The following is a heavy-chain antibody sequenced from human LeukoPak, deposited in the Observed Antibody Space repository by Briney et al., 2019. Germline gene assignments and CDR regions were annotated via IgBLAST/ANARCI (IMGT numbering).Heavy chain of an antibody. J-gene: IGHJ4*02. V-gene: IGHV4-4*07. CDR1: GGSISTYY. CDR2: FSTSGIA. CDR3: MRDGPSWGLL. D-gene: IGHD7-27*01. Sequence: SETLSLTCTVSGGSISTYYWTWIRQPAGKGLEWIGRFSTSGIANYNPSLKSRVTMLVDTSKNQFFLKLNSVTAADTAVYYCMRDGPSWGLLWGQGALVTVSS.